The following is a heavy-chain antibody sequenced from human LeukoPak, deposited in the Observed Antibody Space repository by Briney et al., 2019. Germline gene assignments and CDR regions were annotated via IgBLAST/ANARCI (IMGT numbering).Heavy chain of an antibody. CDR1: GDSISTSSSY. D-gene: IGHD3/OR15-3a*01. Sequence: SETLSLTCTVSGDSISTSSSYWGWIRQPPGKGLEWIGSMYYTGNTYYNASLKSRVTISIDTSKNQISLRLTSVTATDTAMYYCARQTGSGLFTLPGGQGTLVTVSS. CDR2: MYYTGNT. V-gene: IGHV4-39*01. CDR3: ARQTGSGLFTLP. J-gene: IGHJ4*02.